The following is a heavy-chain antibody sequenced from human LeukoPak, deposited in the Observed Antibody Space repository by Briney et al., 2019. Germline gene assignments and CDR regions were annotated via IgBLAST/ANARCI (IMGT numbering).Heavy chain of an antibody. V-gene: IGHV1-18*01. CDR1: GYTFTSYG. CDR3: ARDRTYDFWSGYYSPINFDY. CDR2: ISAYNGNT. Sequence: ASVKVSCKASGYTFTSYGISWVRQAPGQGLEWMGWISAYNGNTNYAQKLQGRVTMTTDTSTSTAHMELRSLRSDDTAVYYCARDRTYDFWSGYYSPINFDYWGQGTLVTVSS. D-gene: IGHD3-3*01. J-gene: IGHJ4*02.